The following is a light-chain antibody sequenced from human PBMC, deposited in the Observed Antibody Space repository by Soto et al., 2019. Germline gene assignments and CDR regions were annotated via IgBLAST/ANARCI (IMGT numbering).Light chain of an antibody. CDR2: DVS. V-gene: IGLV2-14*03. J-gene: IGLJ2*01. CDR3: SSYTSSSTVV. Sequence: QSVLTQPASVSGSPGQSITISCTGTSSDVGGYNYVSWYQHHPGKAPKLMIYDVSSRPSGVSYRFSGSKSGNTASLTISGLQAEDEADYYCSSYTSSSTVVFGGGTKVTVL. CDR1: SSDVGGYNY.